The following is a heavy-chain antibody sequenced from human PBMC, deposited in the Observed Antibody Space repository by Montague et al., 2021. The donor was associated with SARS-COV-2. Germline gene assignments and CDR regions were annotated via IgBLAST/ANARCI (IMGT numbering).Heavy chain of an antibody. Sequence: TLSLTCTVSGDSLNNGGYYWSWVRQHPGKGLEWIGNIFHSGSTHFNPSLKSRITMSADTSTNQFSLHLSSATAADTAVYFCARVGFYTESYYDYWGRGTLVTVSA. V-gene: IGHV4-31*03. J-gene: IGHJ4*02. CDR1: GDSLNNGGYY. CDR3: ARVGFYTESYYDY. D-gene: IGHD1-26*01. CDR2: IFHSGST.